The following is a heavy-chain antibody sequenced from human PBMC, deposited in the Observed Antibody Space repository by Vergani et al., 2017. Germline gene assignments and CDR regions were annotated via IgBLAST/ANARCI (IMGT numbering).Heavy chain of an antibody. CDR1: GFTFSSYC. V-gene: IGHV3-30*18. Sequence: QVQLVESGGGVVQPGRSLRLSCAASGFTFSSYCMHWVRQAPGKGLEWVAVISYDGSNKYYADSVKGRFTISRDTSKNTLYLQMNSLRAEDTAVYYCAKDLMGLRYCSSTSCYALSLDVWGKGTTVTVSS. D-gene: IGHD2-2*01. CDR3: AKDLMGLRYCSSTSCYALSLDV. CDR2: ISYDGSNK. J-gene: IGHJ6*04.